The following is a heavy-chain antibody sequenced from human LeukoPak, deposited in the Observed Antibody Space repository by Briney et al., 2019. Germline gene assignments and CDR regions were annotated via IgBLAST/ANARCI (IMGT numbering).Heavy chain of an antibody. Sequence: ASVKVSCKASGYTFTGYYIHWVRQAPGQGLEWMGWINPNSGGTNYAQKFQGRVTMTRDTSISTAYMDLSRLRSDDTAVYYCARGNYYGSGSTRAQYYYYYMDVWGKGTTVTISS. CDR1: GYTFTGYY. J-gene: IGHJ6*03. D-gene: IGHD3-10*01. CDR2: INPNSGGT. V-gene: IGHV1-2*02. CDR3: ARGNYYGSGSTRAQYYYYYMDV.